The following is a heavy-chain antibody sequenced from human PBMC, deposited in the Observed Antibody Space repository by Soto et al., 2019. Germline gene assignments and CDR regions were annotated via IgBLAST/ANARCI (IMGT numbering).Heavy chain of an antibody. J-gene: IGHJ6*02. V-gene: IGHV1-18*01. CDR1: GYTFTNYG. Sequence: QVQLVQSGAEVKKPGASVKVSCKASGYTFTNYGITCVRQAPGQGLEWVGWISAYNGNTYYAQKVQGRVTMTTDASTSTAYVDLRCLRSDDTAVYYWARGLYGERESNYYYIMDVWGQGTTVTVSS. CDR3: ARGLYGERESNYYYIMDV. CDR2: ISAYNGNT. D-gene: IGHD3-10*02.